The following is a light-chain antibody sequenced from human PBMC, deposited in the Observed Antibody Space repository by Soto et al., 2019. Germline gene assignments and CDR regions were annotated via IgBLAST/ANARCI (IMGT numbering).Light chain of an antibody. CDR1: QAISGH. Sequence: DIQVTQSPSSLSASVGDRVTITCRASQAISGHLAWYQQKPGKVPKLLIYEASTLQSRVPCRFSASGSGTDFTLTISSLQPEDFATYYCQKYNGTPRTFGQGTKVEL. V-gene: IGKV1-27*01. J-gene: IGKJ1*01. CDR2: EAS. CDR3: QKYNGTPRT.